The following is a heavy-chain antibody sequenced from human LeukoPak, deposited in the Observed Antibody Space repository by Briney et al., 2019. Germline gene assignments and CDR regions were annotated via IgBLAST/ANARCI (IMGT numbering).Heavy chain of an antibody. V-gene: IGHV3-23*01. Sequence: GGSLRLSCAASGFIFRNYGMSWVRQAPGKGLDWVSVISYNGATTYYADSVKGRFTISRDNSKNTLYLQMNSLRAEDTAVYYCAKKGGASSGYYSYNDYWGQGTLVTVSS. J-gene: IGHJ4*02. CDR2: ISYNGATT. CDR1: GFIFRNYG. CDR3: AKKGGASSGYYSYNDY. D-gene: IGHD3-22*01.